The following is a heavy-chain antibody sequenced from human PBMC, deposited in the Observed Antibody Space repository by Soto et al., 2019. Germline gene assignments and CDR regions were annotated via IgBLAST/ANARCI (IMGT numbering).Heavy chain of an antibody. V-gene: IGHV1-69*13. Sequence: ASVTVSCKASGGTFSSYAISWVRQAPGQGLEWMGGIIPIFGTANYAQKFQGRVTITADESTSTAYMELSSLRSEDTAVYYCARAAVTIFGVVLYYYYGMDVWGQGTTVTVSS. J-gene: IGHJ6*02. CDR3: ARAAVTIFGVVLYYYYGMDV. D-gene: IGHD3-3*01. CDR2: IIPIFGTA. CDR1: GGTFSSYA.